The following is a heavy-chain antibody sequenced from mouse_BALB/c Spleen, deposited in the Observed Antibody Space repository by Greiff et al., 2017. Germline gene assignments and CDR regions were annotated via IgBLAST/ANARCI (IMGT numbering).Heavy chain of an antibody. V-gene: IGHV1-37*01. CDR2: INPYNGDT. CDR3: GRVMIRGVMDY. J-gene: IGHJ4*01. D-gene: IGHD2-4*01. Sequence: EVQRVESGPELVKPGASVKISCKASGYSFTGFFMNWVKQSHGKSLEWIGRINPYNGDTFYNQKFKGKATLTVDKSSSTAHMELLSLTSEDSAVYYCGRVMIRGVMDYWGQGTSVTVSS. CDR1: GYSFTGFF.